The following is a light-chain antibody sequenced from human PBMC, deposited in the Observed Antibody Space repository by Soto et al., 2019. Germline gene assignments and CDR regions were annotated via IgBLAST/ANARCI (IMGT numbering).Light chain of an antibody. J-gene: IGKJ3*01. CDR3: QNFDSHAFT. Sequence: DIQMTQSPPPLSASGGDRVTITCLANQDISNFLAWYQQRPGKVPRLLIYAASTLSSGFPSRFSGSGSGTDFTLTISSLLPEDAATYYGQNFDSHAFTIGPGTKVDIK. CDR1: QDISNF. CDR2: AAS. V-gene: IGKV1-27*01.